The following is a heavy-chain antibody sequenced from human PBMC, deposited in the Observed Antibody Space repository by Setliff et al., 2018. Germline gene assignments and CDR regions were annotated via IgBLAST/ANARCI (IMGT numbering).Heavy chain of an antibody. V-gene: IGHV1-69*10. Sequence: ASVKVSCKASGDPFNAYGVSWVRQAPGQGLEWMGAIIPVLGMTDYAQRFQGRLTITADQSTNTVYMELSSLRFDDTALYYCARGPSPTVTQSRLIYFYHMDVWGAGTTVTVSS. J-gene: IGHJ6*03. D-gene: IGHD4-17*01. CDR1: GDPFNAYG. CDR2: IIPVLGMT. CDR3: ARGPSPTVTQSRLIYFYHMDV.